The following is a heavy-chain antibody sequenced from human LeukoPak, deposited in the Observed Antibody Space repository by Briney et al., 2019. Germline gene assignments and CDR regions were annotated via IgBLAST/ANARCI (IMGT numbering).Heavy chain of an antibody. J-gene: IGHJ4*02. D-gene: IGHD5-18*01. CDR1: GGSISSYY. CDR3: ASHVDTAMVLDY. CDR2: IYYSGST. Sequence: KPSETLSLTCTVSGGSISSYYWSWIRQPPGKGLEWIGYIYYSGSTNYNPSLKSRVTISVDTSKNQFSLKLSSVAAADTAVYYCASHVDTAMVLDYWGQGTLVTVSS. V-gene: IGHV4-59*01.